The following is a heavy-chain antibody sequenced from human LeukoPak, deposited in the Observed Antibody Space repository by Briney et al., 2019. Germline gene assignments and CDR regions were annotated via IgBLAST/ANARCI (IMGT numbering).Heavy chain of an antibody. CDR3: ARNLATVVRVDS. J-gene: IGHJ5*01. D-gene: IGHD3-10*01. Sequence: PSETLSHTCALSGYSISSGYYWGWIRQPPGRGLEWIGSIYHSGITYFKPSLRSRVTISIDTSKNQLSLKVNSVTAADTAVYYCARNLATVVRVDSWGQGTLVIVSS. CDR2: IYHSGIT. V-gene: IGHV4-38-2*01. CDR1: GYSISSGYY.